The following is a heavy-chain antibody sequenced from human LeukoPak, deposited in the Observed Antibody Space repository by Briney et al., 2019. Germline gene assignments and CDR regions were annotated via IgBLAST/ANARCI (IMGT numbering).Heavy chain of an antibody. CDR2: FDPEDGET. CDR1: GYTLTELS. D-gene: IGHD3-10*01. J-gene: IGHJ3*02. CDR3: ATESRITMVRGGAFDI. V-gene: IGHV1-24*01. Sequence: ASVKVSCKVSGYTLTELSMHWVRQAPGKGLERMGGFDPEDGETIYAQKFQGRVTMTEDTSTDTAYMELSSLRSEDTAVYYCATESRITMVRGGAFDIWGQGTMVTVSS.